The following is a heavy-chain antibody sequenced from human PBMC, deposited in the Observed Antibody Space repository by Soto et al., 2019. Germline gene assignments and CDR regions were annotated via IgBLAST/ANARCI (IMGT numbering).Heavy chain of an antibody. CDR3: ARDWDGSGSYYTNY. CDR2: ISPHKDNT. V-gene: IGHV1-18*01. J-gene: IGHJ4*02. CDR1: GYSFSSIG. Sequence: QVQLVQSGAEVKKPGASVKVSCKTSGYSFSSIGISWVRQAPGQGLEWMGWISPHKDNTYYAQRLQGRVTMTTDTSTSTAYMELRSLRSDDTAVYFCARDWDGSGSYYTNYWGQGTLVTVSS. D-gene: IGHD3-10*01.